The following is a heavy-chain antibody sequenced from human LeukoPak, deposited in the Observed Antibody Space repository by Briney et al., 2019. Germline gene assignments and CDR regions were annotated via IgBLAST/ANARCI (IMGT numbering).Heavy chain of an antibody. CDR2: IIPIFGTA. J-gene: IGHJ5*02. Sequence: SVKVSCKASGGTFSSYAISWVRQAPGQGLEWMGGIIPIFGTANYAQKFQGRVTITTDESTSTAYMELSSLRSEDTAVYYCARNYYDSSGYYNNNWFDPWGQGTLVTVSS. CDR1: GGTFSSYA. CDR3: ARNYYDSSGYYNNNWFDP. D-gene: IGHD3-22*01. V-gene: IGHV1-69*05.